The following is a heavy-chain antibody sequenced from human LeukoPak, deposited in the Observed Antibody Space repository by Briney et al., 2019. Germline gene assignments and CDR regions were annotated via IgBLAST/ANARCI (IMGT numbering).Heavy chain of an antibody. CDR1: GFTVSKYD. CDR2: IGIVGDT. J-gene: IGHJ4*02. CDR3: ARDLNSVVTAIDY. Sequence: GGSLRLSCAASGFTVSKYDMHWVRQATGKGLEWVSAIGIVGDTYYRGSVKGRFTMSRENGNNNVYLQMNSLRDGDTAVYYCARDLNSVVTAIDYWGQGTLVTVSS. V-gene: IGHV3-13*01. D-gene: IGHD2-21*02.